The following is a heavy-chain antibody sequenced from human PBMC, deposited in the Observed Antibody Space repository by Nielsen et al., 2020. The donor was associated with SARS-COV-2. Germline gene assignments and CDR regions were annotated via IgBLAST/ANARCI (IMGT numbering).Heavy chain of an antibody. Sequence: GGSLRLSCAASGFTFSSYAMSWVRQAPGKGLEWVSAISGSGGSTYYADSVKGRFTISRDNSKNTLYLQMNSLRAEDTAVYYCAKASSHLGYCSGGSCTRYYYYGMDVWGQGTTVTVSS. CDR2: ISGSGGST. V-gene: IGHV3-23*01. J-gene: IGHJ6*02. D-gene: IGHD2-15*01. CDR1: GFTFSSYA. CDR3: AKASSHLGYCSGGSCTRYYYYGMDV.